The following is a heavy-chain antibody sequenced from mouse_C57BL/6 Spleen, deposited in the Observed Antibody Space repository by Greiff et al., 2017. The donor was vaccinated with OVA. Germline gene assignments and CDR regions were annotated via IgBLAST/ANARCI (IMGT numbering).Heavy chain of an antibody. J-gene: IGHJ4*01. CDR1: GYSITSGYY. Sequence: EVQVVESGPGLVKPSQSLSLTCSVTGYSITSGYYWNWIRQFPGNKLEWMGYISYDGSNNYNPSLKNRISITRDTSKNQFFLKLNSVTTEDTATYYCARGGRGYYAMDYWGQGTSVTVSS. V-gene: IGHV3-6*01. CDR2: ISYDGSN. CDR3: ARGGRGYYAMDY.